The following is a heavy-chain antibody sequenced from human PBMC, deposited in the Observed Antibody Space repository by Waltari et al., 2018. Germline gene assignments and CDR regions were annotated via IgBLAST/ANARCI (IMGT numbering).Heavy chain of an antibody. V-gene: IGHV1-69*13. CDR1: GGTVGSNP. CDR3: AREELDYYDSSGYYQAHPLDY. CDR2: IITIFGTA. Sequence: QVQLVQSGAEVKKPGSSVKVSCKASGGTVGSNPISWVRQAPGQGLEWMGGIITIFGTANYAQKFQGRVTITADESTSTAYMELSSLRSEDTAVYYCAREELDYYDSSGYYQAHPLDYWGQGTLVTVSS. D-gene: IGHD3-22*01. J-gene: IGHJ4*02.